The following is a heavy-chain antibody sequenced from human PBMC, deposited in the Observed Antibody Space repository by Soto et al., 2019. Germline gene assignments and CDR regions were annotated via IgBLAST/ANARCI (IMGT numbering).Heavy chain of an antibody. CDR3: ATYPPTIFAGVIYNWIDL. CDR2: FDPEDGET. J-gene: IGHJ5*02. D-gene: IGHD3-3*01. Sequence: ASVKVSCKVSGYTLTELSMHWVRQAPGKGLEWMGGFDPEDGETIYAQKLQGRVTMTEETSTDTAYMELSSLRSEDTAVYYCATYPPTIFAGVIYNWIDLWGQGTLVTVSS. V-gene: IGHV1-24*01. CDR1: GYTLTELS.